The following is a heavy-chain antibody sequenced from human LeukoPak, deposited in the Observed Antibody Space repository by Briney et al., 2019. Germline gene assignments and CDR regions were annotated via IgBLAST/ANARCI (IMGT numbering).Heavy chain of an antibody. Sequence: GRSLRLSCAASGFTFDDYAMHWVRQAPGKGLEWVSGISWNSGSIGYADSVKGRFTISRDNAKNSLYLQMNSLRSEDTAVYYCASPRLGGGFFDIWGQGTMVTVSS. CDR3: ASPRLGGGFFDI. J-gene: IGHJ3*02. CDR1: GFTFDDYA. V-gene: IGHV3-9*01. D-gene: IGHD2-15*01. CDR2: ISWNSGSI.